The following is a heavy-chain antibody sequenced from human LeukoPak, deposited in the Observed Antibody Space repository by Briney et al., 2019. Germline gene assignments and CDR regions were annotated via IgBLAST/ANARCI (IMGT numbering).Heavy chain of an antibody. CDR3: AKVRAQWLVRGVDY. CDR1: GFTFSVYA. J-gene: IGHJ4*02. Sequence: GGSLRLSCTTSGFTFSVYAMTWVRQAPGKGLEWVSALSTSGDETKYAGSVKGRFTISRDNSKNTLYLQMNSLRAEDTAVYYCAKVRAQWLVRGVDYWGQGTLVTVSS. V-gene: IGHV3-23*01. D-gene: IGHD6-19*01. CDR2: LSTSGDET.